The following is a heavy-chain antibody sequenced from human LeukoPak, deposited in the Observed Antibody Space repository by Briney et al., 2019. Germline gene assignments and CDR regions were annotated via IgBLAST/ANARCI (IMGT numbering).Heavy chain of an antibody. CDR1: GHTFTSYG. CDR2: ISAYNGNT. J-gene: IGHJ4*02. D-gene: IGHD3-22*01. V-gene: IGHV1-18*01. CDR3: ARGTVGMIVVVPEDY. Sequence: ASVKVSCKASGHTFTSYGISWVRQAPGQGLEWMGWISAYNGNTNYAQKLQGRVTMTTDTSTSTAYMELRSLRSDDTAVYYCARGTVGMIVVVPEDYWGQGTLVTVSS.